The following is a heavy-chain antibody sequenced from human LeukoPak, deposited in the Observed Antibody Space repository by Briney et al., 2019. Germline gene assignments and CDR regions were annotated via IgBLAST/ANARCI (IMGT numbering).Heavy chain of an antibody. V-gene: IGHV3-9*01. Sequence: GGSLRLSCTTSGFTFEDYAIHWVRQAPGKGLDWVAGINWNGGSKTYADSVKGRFAISRDNAKKSVSLEMNSLRVDDTALYYCVKRGLAARDAFDVWGQGTMVFVSS. J-gene: IGHJ3*01. D-gene: IGHD6-25*01. CDR1: GFTFEDYA. CDR3: VKRGLAARDAFDV. CDR2: INWNGGSK.